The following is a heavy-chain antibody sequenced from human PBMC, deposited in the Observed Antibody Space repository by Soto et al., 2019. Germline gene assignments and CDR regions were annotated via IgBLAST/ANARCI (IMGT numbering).Heavy chain of an antibody. CDR1: GGSVSSYY. CDR2: IYYNGAT. CDR3: AKVRASQWELLPYYFDY. Sequence: LSLTCTVSGGSVSSYYWSWIRQPPGKGLEWVGYIYYNGATNYNPSLEGRVTVSVDTSKNQFSLHLISVTAADTAVYYCAKVRASQWELLPYYFDYWGQGTPVTVSS. D-gene: IGHD1-26*01. V-gene: IGHV4-59*02. J-gene: IGHJ4*02.